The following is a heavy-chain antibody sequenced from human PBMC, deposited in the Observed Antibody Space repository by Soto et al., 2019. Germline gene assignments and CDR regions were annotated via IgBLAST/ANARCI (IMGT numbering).Heavy chain of an antibody. J-gene: IGHJ4*02. CDR2: IIPIFGTA. D-gene: IGHD2-21*02. CDR3: ARSIVVVTALDY. Sequence: ASVKVSCKASGGTFSSYAISWVRQAPGQGLEWMGGIIPIFGTANYAQKFQGRVTITRDTSASTAYMEPSSLRSEDTAVYYCARSIVVVTALDYWGQGTLVTVSS. CDR1: GGTFSSYA. V-gene: IGHV1-69*05.